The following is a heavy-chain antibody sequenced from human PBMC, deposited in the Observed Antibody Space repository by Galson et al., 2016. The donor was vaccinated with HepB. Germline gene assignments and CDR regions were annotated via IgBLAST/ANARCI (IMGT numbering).Heavy chain of an antibody. CDR2: IYSGGTT. J-gene: IGHJ6*02. V-gene: IGHV3-53*01. Sequence: SLRLSCAASEFTVSSHYMSWVRQAPGKGLEWVSVIYSGGTTYYADSVKGRFTISRDNSKNTLYLQMNSLRAEDTAVYYCARDQGNYYYYGMDVWGQGTTVTVSS. CDR3: ARDQGNYYYYGMDV. CDR1: EFTVSSHY.